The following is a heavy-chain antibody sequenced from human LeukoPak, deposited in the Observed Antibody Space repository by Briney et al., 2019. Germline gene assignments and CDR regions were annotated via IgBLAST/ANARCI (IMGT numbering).Heavy chain of an antibody. Sequence: GGSLRLSCAASGFTFSTYWTHWVRQAPGKGLVWVSRINPDGSSTSYADSVKGRFTISRDNAKNTSYLQMNSLRAEDTGVFYCERGRYCNSASCYLDYWGQGTLVTVSS. CDR1: GFTFSTYW. CDR2: INPDGSST. D-gene: IGHD2-2*01. V-gene: IGHV3-74*01. J-gene: IGHJ4*02. CDR3: ERGRYCNSASCYLDY.